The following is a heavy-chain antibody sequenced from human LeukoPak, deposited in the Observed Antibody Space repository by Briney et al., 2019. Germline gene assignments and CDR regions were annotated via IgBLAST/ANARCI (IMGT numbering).Heavy chain of an antibody. V-gene: IGHV3-53*05. CDR1: GFTVSNNY. J-gene: IGHJ1*01. CDR2: TYSGGYT. Sequence: GGSLRLSCAASGFTVSNNYMNWVRQAPGKGLEWVSVTYSGGYTYYTDSVKGRFTISRDNSKNTLYLQMNSLRAEDTAVYYCARDLGGYGSVRGQYFQHWGQGTLVTVSS. D-gene: IGHD3-10*01. CDR3: ARDLGGYGSVRGQYFQH.